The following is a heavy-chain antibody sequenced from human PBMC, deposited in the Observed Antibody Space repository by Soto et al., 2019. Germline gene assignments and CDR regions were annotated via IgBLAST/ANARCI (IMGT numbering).Heavy chain of an antibody. D-gene: IGHD4-17*01. V-gene: IGHV1-2*04. CDR1: GYTFTGYY. CDR2: INPNSGGT. Sequence: QVQLVQSGAEVKKPGASVKVSCKASGYTFTGYYMHWVRQAPGQGLEWMGWINPNSGGTNYAQKFQGWVTMTRATSISTAYMELSRLRSDDTAVYYCARVLTGGYGDPYWYFDLWGRGTLVTVSS. CDR3: ARVLTGGYGDPYWYFDL. J-gene: IGHJ2*01.